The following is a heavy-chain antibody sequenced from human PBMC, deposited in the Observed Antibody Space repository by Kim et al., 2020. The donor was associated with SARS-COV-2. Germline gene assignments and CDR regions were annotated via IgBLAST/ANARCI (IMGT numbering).Heavy chain of an antibody. D-gene: IGHD1-26*01. CDR3: ARSSGSNWHFDY. V-gene: IGHV4-59*10. Sequence: TNKPTLQIRVAMSVETSKNQFSLKLSSGTAADTAVYYCARSSGSNWHFDYWGQGTLVTVSS. J-gene: IGHJ4*02.